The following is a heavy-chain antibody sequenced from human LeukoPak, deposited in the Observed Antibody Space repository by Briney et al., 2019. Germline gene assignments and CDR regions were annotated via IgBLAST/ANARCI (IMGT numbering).Heavy chain of an antibody. J-gene: IGHJ4*02. D-gene: IGHD3/OR15-3a*01. V-gene: IGHV3-23*01. CDR1: GFTFKSYA. CDR2: ITGSGGTI. Sequence: PGGSLRLSCTASGFTFKSYAMSWVRQAPGKGLEWVSGITGSGGTIEYADSVKGRFTISRDNSKNTLYLQMNSLGAEDSAVYYCAKDTVAGDGFWDFDYWSQGTLVTVSS. CDR3: AKDTVAGDGFWDFDY.